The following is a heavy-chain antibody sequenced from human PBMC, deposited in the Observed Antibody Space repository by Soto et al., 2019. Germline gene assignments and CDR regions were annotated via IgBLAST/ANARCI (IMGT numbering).Heavy chain of an antibody. CDR2: IIPVLGVT. D-gene: IGHD2-21*02. V-gene: IGHV1-69*02. CDR3: ARRRYCGADCYSKYYYGMDV. J-gene: IGHJ6*02. Sequence: QVQLVQSGAEMKRPGSSVKVSCQASGSTFSSYTVSWVRQAPGQGLEWMGRIIPVLGVTNYAQKFKGRVTITADKSKKTAYMDLSSLRSGDTAVYYCARRRYCGADCYSKYYYGMDVWGQGTTVTVSS. CDR1: GSTFSSYT.